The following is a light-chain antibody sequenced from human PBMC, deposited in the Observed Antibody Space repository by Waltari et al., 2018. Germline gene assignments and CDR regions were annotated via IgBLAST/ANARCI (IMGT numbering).Light chain of an antibody. J-gene: IGLJ3*02. CDR2: DVN. CDR3: CSFTRSSTWV. V-gene: IGLV2-14*03. Sequence: QSALTQPASVSGSPGQSIIISCTGTTNDLGGYNYVSWYQQHPGKAPKLMIYDVNSRPSGVSSRFSVSKSGNTASLIISGLQAEDEADYYCCSFTRSSTWVFGGWTKVTVL. CDR1: TNDLGGYNY.